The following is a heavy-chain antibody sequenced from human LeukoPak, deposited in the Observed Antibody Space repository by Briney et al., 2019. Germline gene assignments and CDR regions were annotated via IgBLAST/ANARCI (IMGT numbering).Heavy chain of an antibody. CDR2: IIPIFGTA. V-gene: IGHV1-69*05. J-gene: IGHJ4*01. D-gene: IGHD3-22*01. Sequence: GASVKVSCKASGGTFSRYAISWVRQAPGQGLEWMGGIIPIFGTANYAQKFQGRVTITTDESTSAAYMELSSLRSEDTAVYYCARGDMRYYDSSISADFDYWGQGTLVTVSS. CDR1: GGTFSRYA. CDR3: ARGDMRYYDSSISADFDY.